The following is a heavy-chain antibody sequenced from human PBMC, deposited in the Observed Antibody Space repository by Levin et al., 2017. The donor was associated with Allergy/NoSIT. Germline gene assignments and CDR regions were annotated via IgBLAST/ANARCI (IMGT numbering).Heavy chain of an antibody. Sequence: SETLSLTCTVSGGSVTSGSYCWSWIRQPPGKGLEWIGYIYYSGSTNYNPSLKSRVTISVDTSKNQFSLKLSSVTAADTAWYYGAGEVGDCSGGSCYFSRFDPWGQGTLVTVS. J-gene: IGHJ5*02. CDR1: GGSVTSGSYC. V-gene: IGHV4-61*01. D-gene: IGHD2-15*01. CDR3: AGEVGDCSGGSCYFSRFDP. CDR2: IYYSGST.